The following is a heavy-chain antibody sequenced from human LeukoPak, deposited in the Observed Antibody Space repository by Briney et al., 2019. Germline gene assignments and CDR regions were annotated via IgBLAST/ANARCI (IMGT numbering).Heavy chain of an antibody. D-gene: IGHD4-23*01. J-gene: IGHJ4*02. CDR3: AKNGGNSDFDY. Sequence: SETLSLTCAVSGGSISSSNWWSWARQPPGKGLEWIGEIDHSGSTNYNPSLKSRVTISVDKSKNQFSLKLSSVTAADTAVYYCAKNGGNSDFDYWGQGILVTVSS. CDR2: IDHSGST. V-gene: IGHV4-4*02. CDR1: GGSISSSNW.